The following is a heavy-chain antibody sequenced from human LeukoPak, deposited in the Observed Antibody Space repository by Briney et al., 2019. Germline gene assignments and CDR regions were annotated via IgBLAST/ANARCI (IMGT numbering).Heavy chain of an antibody. J-gene: IGHJ6*03. V-gene: IGHV4-34*01. D-gene: IGHD4-17*01. CDR2: INRSGST. CDR3: ARLRPLLYYYYYMDV. Sequence: KASETLSLTCAVYGGSFSGYYWSWIRQPPGKGLEWIGEINRSGSTNYNPSLKSRVTISVDTSKNQFSLKLSSVTAADTAVYYCARLRPLLYYYYYMDVWGKGTTVTISS. CDR1: GGSFSGYY.